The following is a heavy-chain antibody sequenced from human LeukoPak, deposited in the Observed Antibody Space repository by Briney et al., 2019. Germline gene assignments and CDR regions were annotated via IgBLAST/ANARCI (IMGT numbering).Heavy chain of an antibody. V-gene: IGHV4-34*01. CDR2: INHSGST. Sequence: SETLSLTCAVSGGSFSDYYWSWIRQPPGKGLEWIGEINHSGSTNYNPSLKSRVTISVDTSKNQFSLKLSSVTAADTAVYYCARGSGSSWSLFDYWGQGTLVTVSS. J-gene: IGHJ4*02. CDR1: GGSFSDYY. D-gene: IGHD6-13*01. CDR3: ARGSGSSWSLFDY.